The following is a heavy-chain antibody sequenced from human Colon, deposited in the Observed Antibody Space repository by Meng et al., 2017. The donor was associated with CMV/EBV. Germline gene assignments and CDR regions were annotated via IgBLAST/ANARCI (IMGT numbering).Heavy chain of an antibody. CDR3: ARLMLFGQESDF. CDR1: GYTFTNYG. Sequence: ASVKVSCKASGYTFTNYGITWVRQAPGQGLEWMGWIRASNGHTKYAQNLQGRVTMTTDTSTSTVYMELRSLRSDDTAVYFCARLMLFGQESDFWGQGTLVTVSS. CDR2: IRASNGHT. J-gene: IGHJ4*02. D-gene: IGHD3/OR15-3a*01. V-gene: IGHV1-18*01.